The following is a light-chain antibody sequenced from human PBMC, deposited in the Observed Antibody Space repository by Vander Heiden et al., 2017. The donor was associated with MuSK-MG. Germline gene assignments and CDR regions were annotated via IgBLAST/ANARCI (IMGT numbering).Light chain of an antibody. J-gene: IGLJ2*01. CDR1: SSNMGNHY. Sequence: QSVLTQPPSVSAAPGAKVTISCSGSSSNMGNHYVSWYHQRPGTAPKLLIYDNNKRPSGMPARFSGSKSGTSATLGTTGLQTGDEADYYCGAADSSRSHVVFGGGTKLTVL. V-gene: IGLV1-51*01. CDR3: GAADSSRSHVV. CDR2: DNN.